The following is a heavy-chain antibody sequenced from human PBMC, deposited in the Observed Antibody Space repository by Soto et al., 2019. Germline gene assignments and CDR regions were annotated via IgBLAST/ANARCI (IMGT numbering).Heavy chain of an antibody. CDR1: GFTFSSYG. Sequence: QVQLVESGGGVVQIGRSLRLSCAASGFTFSSYGMHWVRQAPGKGLEWVAVISYDGSNKYYVDSVKGRFTISRDNSKNTLYLQMNSLRAEDAAVYYCAKDSPWKGAGRLGSFHYWGQGTLVTVSS. D-gene: IGHD7-27*01. CDR2: ISYDGSNK. V-gene: IGHV3-30*18. J-gene: IGHJ4*02. CDR3: AKDSPWKGAGRLGSFHY.